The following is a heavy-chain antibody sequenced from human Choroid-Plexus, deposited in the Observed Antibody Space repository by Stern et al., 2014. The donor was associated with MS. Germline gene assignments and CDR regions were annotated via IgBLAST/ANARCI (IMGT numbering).Heavy chain of an antibody. J-gene: IGHJ5*02. CDR1: GFTFGSCA. Sequence: VQLVESGGGVVQPGRPLRLSCVASGFTFGSCAMNWVRQAPGKGLEWAAGVSYDGSNKYYADSVKGRFTIYRDNYQNTLYMQMSSLRPEDTAVYYCAKDRQYLTYFFDHWGQGSLVTVSS. CDR3: AKDRQYLTYFFDH. D-gene: IGHD2/OR15-2a*01. CDR2: VSYDGSNK. V-gene: IGHV3-30*18.